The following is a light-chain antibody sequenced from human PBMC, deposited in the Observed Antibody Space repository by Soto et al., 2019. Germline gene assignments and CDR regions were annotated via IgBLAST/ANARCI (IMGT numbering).Light chain of an antibody. CDR2: GAY. J-gene: IGKJ2*01. V-gene: IGKV3-15*01. Sequence: EIVMTQSPATLSVSPGERATLSCRASENINRNLAWYQQKPGQAPRLLMYGAYTRATGIPARFSGSGSGTEFTLTISSLQSEDFAVYYCQQYNYWLPYTFDQGTKLEIK. CDR1: ENINRN. CDR3: QQYNYWLPYT.